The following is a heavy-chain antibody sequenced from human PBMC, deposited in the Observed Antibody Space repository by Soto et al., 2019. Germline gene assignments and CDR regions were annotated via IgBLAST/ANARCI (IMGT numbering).Heavy chain of an antibody. CDR1: GYTFTGYY. Sequence: GASVKVSCKASGYTFTGYYMHWVRQAPGQGLEWMGWINPNSGGTNYAQKFQGRVTMTRDTSISTAYMELSRLRSDDTAVYYCARDNGYDFWSGYYPDNWFDPWGQGTLVTVPQ. D-gene: IGHD3-3*01. V-gene: IGHV1-2*02. CDR3: ARDNGYDFWSGYYPDNWFDP. CDR2: INPNSGGT. J-gene: IGHJ5*02.